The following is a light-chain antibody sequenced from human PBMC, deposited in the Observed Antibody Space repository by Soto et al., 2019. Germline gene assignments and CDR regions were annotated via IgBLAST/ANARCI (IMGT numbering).Light chain of an antibody. J-gene: IGKJ4*01. CDR3: QQYNAWPLT. CDR1: QSAGNY. Sequence: EIVMTQSPATLSVSPGEGATLSCRASQSAGNYLAWYQQKPGQAPRLLIYGASTRATGIPARFTDSGSVTEFTLTISSLHSEDFAMYYCQQYNAWPLTFGGGTKVEIK. CDR2: GAS. V-gene: IGKV3-15*01.